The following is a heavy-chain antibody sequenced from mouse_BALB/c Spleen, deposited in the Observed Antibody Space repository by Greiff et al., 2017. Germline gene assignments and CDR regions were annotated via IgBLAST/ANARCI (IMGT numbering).Heavy chain of an antibody. CDR2: ISSGGGST. CDR1: GFAFSSYD. Sequence: EVKLMESGGGLVKPGGSLKLSCAASGFAFSSYDMSWVRQTPEKRLEWVAYISSGGGSTYYPDTVKGRFTISRDNAKNTLYLQMSSLKSEDTAMYYCARRYYGSSYWYFDVWGAGTTVTVSS. V-gene: IGHV5-12-1*01. D-gene: IGHD1-1*01. J-gene: IGHJ1*01. CDR3: ARRYYGSSYWYFDV.